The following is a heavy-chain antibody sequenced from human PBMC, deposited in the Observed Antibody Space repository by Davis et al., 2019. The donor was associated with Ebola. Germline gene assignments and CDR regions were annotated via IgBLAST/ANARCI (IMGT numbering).Heavy chain of an antibody. D-gene: IGHD2-2*01. CDR3: VKDSSNIWFDI. CDR1: GFVFSGFV. CDR2: LGLSADT. V-gene: IGHV3-23*01. Sequence: GESLKISCAASGFVFSGFVMSWVRRAPGKGLEWVSTLGLSADTYYADSVKGRFTISRDNSKNTLYLQMNGLRVEDTAIYYCVKDSSNIWFDIWGQGTMVTVSS. J-gene: IGHJ3*02.